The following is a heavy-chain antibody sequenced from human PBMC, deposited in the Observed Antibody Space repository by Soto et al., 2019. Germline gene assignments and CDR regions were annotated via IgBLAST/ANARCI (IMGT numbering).Heavy chain of an antibody. J-gene: IGHJ5*02. CDR1: GGSISSYY. D-gene: IGHD3-10*01. Sequence: NPSETLSLTCTVSGGSISSYYWSWIRQPPGKGLEWIGYIYYSGSTNYNPSLKSRVTISVDTSKNQFSLKLSSVTAADTAVYYCARHYIPSITMVRGEKYNWFDPWGQGTLVTVSS. CDR2: IYYSGST. V-gene: IGHV4-59*08. CDR3: ARHYIPSITMVRGEKYNWFDP.